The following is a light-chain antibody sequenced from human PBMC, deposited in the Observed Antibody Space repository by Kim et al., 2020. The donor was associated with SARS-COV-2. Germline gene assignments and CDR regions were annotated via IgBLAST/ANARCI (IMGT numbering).Light chain of an antibody. Sequence: ASVNPTCTLTSGHSADTNAGHQLQPEKGPRHLLQLNRDGRHHKGDGIPVRFSGSGSGTVRYLTISSLQYEDEADYYCQAWDSGIGVFAGGTQLTVL. CDR1: SGHSADT. CDR3: QAWDSGIGV. V-gene: IGLV4-69*01. CDR2: LNRDGRH. J-gene: IGLJ2*01.